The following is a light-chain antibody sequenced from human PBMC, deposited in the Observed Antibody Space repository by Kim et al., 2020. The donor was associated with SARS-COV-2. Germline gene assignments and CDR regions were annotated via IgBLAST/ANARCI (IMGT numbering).Light chain of an antibody. CDR2: GAS. Sequence: ETVMTQSPVTLSASPGERVILSCRASQSVINNLAWYQQKPGQAPRLLIYGASTRATGIPARFSGSGSGTEFTLTISSLQSEDFGLYYCQQYNDWPPLTFGGGTKVDIK. J-gene: IGKJ4*01. CDR3: QQYNDWPPLT. V-gene: IGKV3-15*01. CDR1: QSVINN.